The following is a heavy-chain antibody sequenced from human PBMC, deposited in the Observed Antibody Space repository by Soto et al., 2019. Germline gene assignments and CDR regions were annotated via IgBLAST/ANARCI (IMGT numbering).Heavy chain of an antibody. V-gene: IGHV1-46*01. CDR3: ARDQFPIWSGSVYYFDY. J-gene: IGHJ4*02. D-gene: IGHD3-3*01. Sequence: ASVKVSCKASGYTFTSYYMHWVRQAPGQGLEWMGIINPSGGSTSYAQKFQGRVTMTRDTSTSTVYMELSSLRSEDTAVYYCARDQFPIWSGSVYYFDYWGQGTLVTVSS. CDR1: GYTFTSYY. CDR2: INPSGGST.